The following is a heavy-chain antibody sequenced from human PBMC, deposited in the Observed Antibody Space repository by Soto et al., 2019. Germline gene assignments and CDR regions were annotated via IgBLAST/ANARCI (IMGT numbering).Heavy chain of an antibody. CDR3: TTAHPRGPDY. CDR1: GLSFSNAW. Sequence: PGGSLRLSCAASGLSFSNAWMNWVRQAPGKGLEWVGQIRSKTDGGTIFYPAPVKGRFIISRDDSRNTLYLQMNSLKTEDTAVYYCTTAHPRGPDYWGQGTLVTVSS. J-gene: IGHJ4*02. V-gene: IGHV3-15*01. D-gene: IGHD5-12*01. CDR2: IRSKTDGGTI.